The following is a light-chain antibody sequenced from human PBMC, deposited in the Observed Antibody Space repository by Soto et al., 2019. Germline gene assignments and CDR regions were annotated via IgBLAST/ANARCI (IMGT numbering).Light chain of an antibody. CDR3: SSYAGSSNV. CDR2: EDY. CDR1: SSDVGSYNL. J-gene: IGLJ1*01. Sequence: QSALTQPASVSGSPGQSITISCTGTSSDVGSYNLVSWYQQHPGKAPKVLIYEDYKRPSGVSTRFSGSKSGNTASMTISGLQAEDEADYYCSSYAGSSNVFGTGTKLTVL. V-gene: IGLV2-14*02.